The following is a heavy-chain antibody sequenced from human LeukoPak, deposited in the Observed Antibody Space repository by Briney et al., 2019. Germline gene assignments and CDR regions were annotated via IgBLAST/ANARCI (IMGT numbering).Heavy chain of an antibody. CDR2: VSYSGTT. CDR1: GGSISSSGFF. J-gene: IGHJ4*02. D-gene: IGHD2-2*01. CDR3: AKLTCSSTFCPLDY. Sequence: SETLSLTCTVSGGSISSSGFFWAWIRQPPGKGLEWIGTVSYSGTTYYSPSLKSRVTISVDTSKNQFSLRLTSVTAADTALYYCAKLTCSSTFCPLDYWGQGTLVTVSS. V-gene: IGHV4-39*01.